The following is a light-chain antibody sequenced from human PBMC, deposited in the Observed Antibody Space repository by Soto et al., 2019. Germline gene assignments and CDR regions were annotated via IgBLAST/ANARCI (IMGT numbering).Light chain of an antibody. J-gene: IGKJ1*01. CDR1: QNVGSRH. Sequence: EIVLTQSPGTLSLSPGERATLSCRASQNVGSRHLAWYQQKPGQAPRLLIYGTTNRATGIPDRFSGSGSGTDFSLTISRLEPGDLAVYYCQQYGSSPRTFGQGTKVEIK. CDR2: GTT. CDR3: QQYGSSPRT. V-gene: IGKV3-20*01.